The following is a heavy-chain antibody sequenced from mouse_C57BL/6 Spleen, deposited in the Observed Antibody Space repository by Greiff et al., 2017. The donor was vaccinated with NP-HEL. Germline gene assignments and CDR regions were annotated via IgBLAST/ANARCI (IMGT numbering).Heavy chain of an antibody. D-gene: IGHD2-1*01. CDR3: ARWGNYGQNWYFDV. V-gene: IGHV14-2*01. Sequence: EVQLQQSGAELVKPGASVKLSCTASGFNITDYYMHWVKQRTEQGLEWIGRIDPEDGETKYAPKFQGKATLTADTSSNTAYLQLSSLTSEDTAVYYCARWGNYGQNWYFDVWGTGTTVTVSS. J-gene: IGHJ1*03. CDR1: GFNITDYY. CDR2: IDPEDGET.